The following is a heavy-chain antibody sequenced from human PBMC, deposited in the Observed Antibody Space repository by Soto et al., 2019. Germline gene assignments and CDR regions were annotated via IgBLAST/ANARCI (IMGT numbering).Heavy chain of an antibody. CDR2: INGGGDT. CDR1: GFTIRDKY. CDR3: ASRPKLPTITTVWWPLDC. Sequence: EVQLVETGGGLIQPRGSLRLYCAASGFTIRDKYMSWVRQAPGKGLEWVSVINGGGDTFYPDSVKGRFTISRDNSENTLYLQMNNLRAEDTAIYYCASRPKLPTITTVWWPLDCWGPGTLVTVSS. J-gene: IGHJ4*02. D-gene: IGHD2-21*01. V-gene: IGHV3-53*02.